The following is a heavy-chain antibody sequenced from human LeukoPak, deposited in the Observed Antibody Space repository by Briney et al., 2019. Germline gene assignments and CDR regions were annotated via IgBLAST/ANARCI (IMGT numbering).Heavy chain of an antibody. CDR1: GYTFTSYA. CDR3: ARGAGQKGQAFDY. D-gene: IGHD6-19*01. V-gene: IGHV1-18*01. CDR2: ITTYNENT. Sequence: ASVKVSCKAPGYTFTSYAISWVRQAPGQGLEGMGWITTYNENTNYAQNLQGRVTMTTDTSTRTAYMELKSLRSDDTAVYYCARGAGQKGQAFDYWGLGTLVTVSS. J-gene: IGHJ4*02.